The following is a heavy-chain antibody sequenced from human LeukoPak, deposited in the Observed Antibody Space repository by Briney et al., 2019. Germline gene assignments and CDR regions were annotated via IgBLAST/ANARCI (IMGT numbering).Heavy chain of an antibody. CDR2: ISGSGGST. D-gene: IGHD3-9*01. CDR1: GFTFSSYA. J-gene: IGHJ4*02. V-gene: IGHV3-23*01. CDR3: ATRAYYGILTGTTDY. Sequence: PGGSLRLSCAASGFTFSSYAMSWVRQAPGKGLEWVSAISGSGGSTYYADSVKGRFTISRDNSKNTLYLQMNSLRAEDTAVYFCATRAYYGILTGTTDYWGQGTLVTVSS.